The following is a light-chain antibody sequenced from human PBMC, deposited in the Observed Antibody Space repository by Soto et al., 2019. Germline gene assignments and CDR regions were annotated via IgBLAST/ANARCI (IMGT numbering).Light chain of an antibody. J-gene: IGLJ2*01. CDR3: QTWGTGIHL. CDR1: SGHSSYA. V-gene: IGLV4-69*02. Sequence: QLVLTQSPSASASLGASVRLTCTLSSGHSSYAIAWHQQQPEKGPRYLMKVNSDGSHSKGDGILDRFSGSTSGAERYLTISSLQSEDEADYYCQTWGTGIHLFGGGTKLTVL. CDR2: VNSDGSH.